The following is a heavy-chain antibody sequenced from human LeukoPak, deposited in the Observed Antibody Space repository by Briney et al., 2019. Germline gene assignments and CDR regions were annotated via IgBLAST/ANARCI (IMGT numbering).Heavy chain of an antibody. J-gene: IGHJ4*02. V-gene: IGHV4-59*08. Sequence: SETLSLTCTVSGGSISIYYWSWIRQPPGKGLEWIGYTYNSGSTNYNPSLKSRVTISVDTSKNQFSLKLSSVTAADRAVYYCAKHEGSYYDKSGYTFDYWGQGTLVTVSS. CDR2: TYNSGST. CDR3: AKHEGSYYDKSGYTFDY. CDR1: GGSISIYY. D-gene: IGHD3-22*01.